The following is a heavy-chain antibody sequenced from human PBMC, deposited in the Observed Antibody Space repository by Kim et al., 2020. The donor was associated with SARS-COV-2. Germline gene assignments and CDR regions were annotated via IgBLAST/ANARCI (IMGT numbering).Heavy chain of an antibody. V-gene: IGHV4-39*07. D-gene: IGHD3-22*01. Sequence: SETLSLTCTVSGGSISSSSYYWGWIRQPPGKGLEWIGSIYYSGSTYYNPSLKSRVTISVDTSKNQFSLKLSSVTAADTGVYYCARDSPRRNYYDSSGYDLFGGDYWVQGTLVTVCS. J-gene: IGHJ4*02. CDR3: ARDSPRRNYYDSSGYDLFGGDY. CDR2: IYYSGST. CDR1: GGSISSSSYY.